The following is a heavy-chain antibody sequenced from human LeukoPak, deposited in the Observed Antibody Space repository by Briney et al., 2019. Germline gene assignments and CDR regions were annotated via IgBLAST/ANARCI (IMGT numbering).Heavy chain of an antibody. D-gene: IGHD5-18*01. CDR1: GGSISTYY. CDR2: VHYSGST. Sequence: ASETLSLTCTVSGGSISTYYWSWIRQPPGKGLEWIGYVHYSGSTNNNPSLKSRVIQSVDTSKNQFSLKLSSVTAADTAVYYCATKMGPMQLWNLMAFDYWGQGTLVTVSS. J-gene: IGHJ4*02. V-gene: IGHV4-59*01. CDR3: ATKMGPMQLWNLMAFDY.